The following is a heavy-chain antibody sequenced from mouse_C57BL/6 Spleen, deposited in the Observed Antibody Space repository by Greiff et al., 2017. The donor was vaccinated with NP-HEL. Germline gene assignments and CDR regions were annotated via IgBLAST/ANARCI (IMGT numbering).Heavy chain of an antibody. CDR1: GFTFSSYA. CDR2: ISDGGSYT. D-gene: IGHD2-3*01. J-gene: IGHJ4*01. CDR3: AREDGSYYYAMDY. Sequence: EVQLVESGGGLVKPGGSLKLSCAASGFTFSSYAMSWVRQTPEKRLEWVATISDGGSYTYYPDNVKGRFTISRDNAKNNLYLQMSHLKSEDTAMYYCAREDGSYYYAMDYWGQGTSVTVSS. V-gene: IGHV5-4*01.